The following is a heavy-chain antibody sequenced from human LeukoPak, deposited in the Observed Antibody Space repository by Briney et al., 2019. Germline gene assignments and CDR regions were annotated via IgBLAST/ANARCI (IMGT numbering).Heavy chain of an antibody. CDR1: GGSISSSSYS. Sequence: PSETLSLTCTVSGGSISSSSYSWGCIRQPQGKGLEWIGSIYYSGSTNYNPSLESRVTISVDTSKNQFSPKLSSVTAADTAVYYCARHADSSGYLDAFDIWGQGTMVTVSS. J-gene: IGHJ3*02. CDR3: ARHADSSGYLDAFDI. V-gene: IGHV4-39*01. D-gene: IGHD3-22*01. CDR2: IYYSGST.